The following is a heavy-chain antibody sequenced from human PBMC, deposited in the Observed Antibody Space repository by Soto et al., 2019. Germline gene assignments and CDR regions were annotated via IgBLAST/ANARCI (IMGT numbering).Heavy chain of an antibody. CDR1: GGSISSYY. V-gene: IGHV4-59*01. Sequence: SETLSLTCIVSGGSISSYYWSWIRQSPGKGLEWIGYIYYSGSTNYNPSLKSRVTISVDTSKNQFSLKLSSVTAADTAVYYCARDFGGPKDWFGVGAFDIWGQGTMVTVSS. CDR2: IYYSGST. CDR3: ARDFGGPKDWFGVGAFDI. D-gene: IGHD3-10*01. J-gene: IGHJ3*02.